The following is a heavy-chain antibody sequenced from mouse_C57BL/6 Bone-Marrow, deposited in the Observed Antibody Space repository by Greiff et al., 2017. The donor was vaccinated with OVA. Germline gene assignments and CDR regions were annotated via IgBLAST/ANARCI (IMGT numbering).Heavy chain of an antibody. D-gene: IGHD2-3*01. CDR3: AREDDGYYACFAY. V-gene: IGHV1-50*01. CDR1: GYTFTSYW. J-gene: IGHJ3*01. Sequence: QVQLQQPGAELVKPGASVKLSCKASGYTFTSYWMQWVKQRPGQGLEWIGEIDPSDSYTNYNQKFKGKATLTVDTSSSTAYMQLSSLTSEDAAVYYCAREDDGYYACFAYWGQGTLVTVSA. CDR2: IDPSDSYT.